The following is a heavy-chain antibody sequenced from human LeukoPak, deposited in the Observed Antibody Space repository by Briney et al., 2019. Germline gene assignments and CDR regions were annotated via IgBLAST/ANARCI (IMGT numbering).Heavy chain of an antibody. Sequence: SQTLSLTCAISGDSVSSNSAAWNWIRQSPSRGLEWLGRTYYRSKWYNDYAVSVKSRITINPDTSKNQFSLQLNSVTPEDTAVYYCARDSFDGSAAAGTDAFDIWGQGTMVTVSS. CDR3: ARDSFDGSAAAGTDAFDI. CDR1: GDSVSSNSAA. CDR2: TYYRSKWYN. D-gene: IGHD6-13*01. J-gene: IGHJ3*02. V-gene: IGHV6-1*01.